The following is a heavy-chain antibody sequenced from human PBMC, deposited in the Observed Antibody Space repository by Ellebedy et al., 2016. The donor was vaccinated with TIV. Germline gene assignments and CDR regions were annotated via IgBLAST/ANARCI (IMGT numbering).Heavy chain of an antibody. Sequence: GESLKISCATSGFTFSNYAMSWVRQALGKGLEWVAVISGVYTDTYYADSVRGRFTISRDNSKNTVNLQMNSLRAEDTAMYYCAKHVVTGRWYLDSWGLGTLVTVSS. J-gene: IGHJ4*02. D-gene: IGHD2-21*02. CDR1: GFTFSNYA. CDR2: ISGVYTDT. V-gene: IGHV3-23*01. CDR3: AKHVVTGRWYLDS.